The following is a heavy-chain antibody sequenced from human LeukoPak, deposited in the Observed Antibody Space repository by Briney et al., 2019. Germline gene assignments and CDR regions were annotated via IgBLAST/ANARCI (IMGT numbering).Heavy chain of an antibody. J-gene: IGHJ4*02. CDR1: GGSFSGYY. Sequence: PSETLSLTCAVYGGSFSGYYWSWLRQPPGKGLEWIGEINHSGSTNYNPSLTSRVTISEDSSKNQFSLRLHSLTAADTAIYYCARGRGYDPVVFYFDSWGQGTAVIVSS. CDR3: ARGRGYDPVVFYFDS. D-gene: IGHD2-15*01. V-gene: IGHV4-34*01. CDR2: INHSGST.